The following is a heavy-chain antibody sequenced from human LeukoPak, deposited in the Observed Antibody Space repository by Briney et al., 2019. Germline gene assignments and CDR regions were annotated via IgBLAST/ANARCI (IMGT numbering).Heavy chain of an antibody. V-gene: IGHV4-34*01. CDR1: GGSFSDYY. CDR3: ASPTTVTTSAYRAFDI. J-gene: IGHJ3*02. CDR2: INHSGST. D-gene: IGHD4-17*01. Sequence: SETLSLTCAVYGGSFSDYYWSWIRQPPGKGPEWIGEINHSGSTNYSPSLRSRVTISVDTSKNQFSLNLRSVTAADTAVYYCASPTTVTTSAYRAFDIWGQGTMVTVSA.